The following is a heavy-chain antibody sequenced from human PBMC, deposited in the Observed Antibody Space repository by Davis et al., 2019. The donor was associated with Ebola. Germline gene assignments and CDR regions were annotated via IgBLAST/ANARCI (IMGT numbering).Heavy chain of an antibody. CDR1: GYTFTSYA. D-gene: IGHD3-3*01. Sequence: AASVKVSCEASGYTFTSYAMHWVRQAPGQRLEWMGWINAGNGNTKYSQKFQGRVTITRDTSASTAYMELSSLRSEDTAVYYCARGDDFWSGYYREQYYYYGMDVWGQGTTVTVSS. CDR2: INAGNGNT. CDR3: ARGDDFWSGYYREQYYYYGMDV. J-gene: IGHJ6*02. V-gene: IGHV1-3*01.